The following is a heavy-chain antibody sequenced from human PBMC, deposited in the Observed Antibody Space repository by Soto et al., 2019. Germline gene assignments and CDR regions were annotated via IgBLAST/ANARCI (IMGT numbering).Heavy chain of an antibody. V-gene: IGHV3-21*01. CDR1: GFTFSTSD. D-gene: IGHD2-2*01. J-gene: IGHJ6*02. CDR2: ISGTSNYI. Sequence: GGSLRLSCAASGFTFSTSDMNWARQAPGKGLEWVSSISGTSNYIYYVDSVKGRFTISRDNAKNSLYLQMNSLRAEDTAVYFCARDTSSSYNYYYGMDVWGQGTTVTVSS. CDR3: ARDTSSSYNYYYGMDV.